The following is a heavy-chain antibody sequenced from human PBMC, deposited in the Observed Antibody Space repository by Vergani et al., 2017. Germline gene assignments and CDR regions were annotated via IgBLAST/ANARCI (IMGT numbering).Heavy chain of an antibody. Sequence: LQLVESGGGLVQPGGSLRLSCAASGSTVSGNYMTWVRQAPGKGLEWVAFIRYDGSNDYYADSVKGRFTISRDNSKNTLYLQMNSLRAEDTAVYYCAKEGAEVPSYGMDVWGQGTTVTVSS. CDR1: GSTVSGNY. V-gene: IGHV3-30*02. J-gene: IGHJ6*02. CDR3: AKEGAEVPSYGMDV. CDR2: IRYDGSND. D-gene: IGHD1-1*01.